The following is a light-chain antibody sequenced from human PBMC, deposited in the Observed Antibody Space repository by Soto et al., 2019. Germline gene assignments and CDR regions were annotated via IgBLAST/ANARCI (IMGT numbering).Light chain of an antibody. J-gene: IGKJ4*02. V-gene: IGKV3-15*01. CDR2: GAS. Sequence: EIVMTQSAANLSVSPGERATLSCRPSQSVGSNLAWYQQKPGQAPRLLIYGASTRATGIPARISGSGSGTEFTLTVSSLESEDFAVYYCQQYNVWPLTFGGGTKVEIE. CDR1: QSVGSN. CDR3: QQYNVWPLT.